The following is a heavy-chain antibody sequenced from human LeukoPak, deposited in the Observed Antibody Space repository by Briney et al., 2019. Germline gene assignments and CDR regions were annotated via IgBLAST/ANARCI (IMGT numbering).Heavy chain of an antibody. Sequence: SVKVSCKASGGTFSRYAISWVRQAPGQGLEWMGRIIPILGIANYAQKFQGRVTITADKSTSTAYMELSSLRSEDTAVYYCAAMFYYYGMDVWGQGTTVTVSS. D-gene: IGHD3-10*02. CDR3: AAMFYYYGMDV. J-gene: IGHJ6*02. CDR1: GGTFSRYA. V-gene: IGHV1-69*04. CDR2: IIPILGIA.